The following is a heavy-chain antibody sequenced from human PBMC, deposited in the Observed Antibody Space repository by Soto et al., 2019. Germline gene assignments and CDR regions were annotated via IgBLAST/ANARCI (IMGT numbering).Heavy chain of an antibody. CDR1: AASFSKYY. D-gene: IGHD3-16*01. J-gene: IGHJ4*02. Sequence: SETLSLTGTASAASFSKYYWTWIRQPPGKGRGWVGSIYFNGNTKYNPSLEGRLTISIDTSKKHFSLKLTSETAADAAVYYCGSVTFGVIVLAHWGQGTRATASP. V-gene: IGHV4-59*01. CDR2: IYFNGNT. CDR3: GSVTFGVIVLAH.